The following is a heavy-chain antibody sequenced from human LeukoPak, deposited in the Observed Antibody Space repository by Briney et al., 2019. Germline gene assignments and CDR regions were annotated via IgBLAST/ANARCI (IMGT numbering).Heavy chain of an antibody. CDR2: ISYDGSNK. CDR3: ARTYYYDSSGSY. D-gene: IGHD3-22*01. Sequence: GGSLRLSCAASGFTFSSYAMHWVRQAPGKGLEWVAVISYDGSNKYYADSVKGRFTISRDNSKNTLYLQMNSLRAKDTAVYYCARTYYYDSSGSYWGQGTLVTVSS. J-gene: IGHJ4*02. CDR1: GFTFSSYA. V-gene: IGHV3-30*04.